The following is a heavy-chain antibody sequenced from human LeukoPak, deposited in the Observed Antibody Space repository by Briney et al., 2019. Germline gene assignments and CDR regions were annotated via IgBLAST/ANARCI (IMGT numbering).Heavy chain of an antibody. J-gene: IGHJ4*02. CDR3: ARVSSGYSSREFDY. V-gene: IGHV1-8*02. CDR1: GGTFSSYA. D-gene: IGHD6-13*01. CDR2: MNHNSGNT. Sequence: ASVKVSCTASGGTFSSYAINWVRQAPGQGLEWMGWMNHNSGNTGYAQKFQGRVTMTRNTSISTAYMELSSLRSEDTAVYYCARVSSGYSSREFDYWGQGTLVTVSS.